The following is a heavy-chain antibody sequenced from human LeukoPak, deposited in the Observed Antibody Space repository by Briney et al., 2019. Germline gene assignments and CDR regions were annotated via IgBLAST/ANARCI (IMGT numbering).Heavy chain of an antibody. CDR2: IYYWGNK. V-gene: IGHV4-59*07. CDR1: GDPLSRYY. D-gene: IGHD4-17*01. Sequence: PSDTLSLTCTVSGDPLSRYYGLWIRQPPGKGLEWIGYIYYWGNKNYNPSLKSRVTISVDSSKNQFSLKLSSVSAADTAVYYCARVTVDYGDPFGLDVWGQGTTVTVSS. J-gene: IGHJ6*02. CDR3: ARVTVDYGDPFGLDV.